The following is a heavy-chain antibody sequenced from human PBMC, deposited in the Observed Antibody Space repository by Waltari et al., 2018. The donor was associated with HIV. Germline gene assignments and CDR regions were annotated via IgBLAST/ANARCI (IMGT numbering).Heavy chain of an antibody. D-gene: IGHD4-17*01. J-gene: IGHJ3*02. CDR2: IYSGGST. CDR1: GFTVSSNY. Sequence: EVQLVESGGGLVQPGGSLRLSCAASGFTVSSNYMSWVRQAPGKGLEWVSVIYSGGSTYYADSVKGRFTISRDNSKNTLYLQMNSLRAEDTAVYYCAGIGDYASLLAFDIWGQGTMVTVSS. V-gene: IGHV3-66*02. CDR3: AGIGDYASLLAFDI.